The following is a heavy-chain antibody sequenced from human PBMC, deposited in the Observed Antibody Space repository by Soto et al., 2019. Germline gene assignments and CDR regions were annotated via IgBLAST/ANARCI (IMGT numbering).Heavy chain of an antibody. Sequence: SVKVSCKASGGTFSSYAISWVRQAPGQGLEWMGGIIPIFGTANYAQKFQGRVTITADESTSTAYMELSSLRSEDTAVYYCAREGESSGGITMVRGVIWWFDPWGQGTLVTVSS. CDR2: IIPIFGTA. CDR3: AREGESSGGITMVRGVIWWFDP. CDR1: GGTFSSYA. J-gene: IGHJ5*02. D-gene: IGHD3-10*01. V-gene: IGHV1-69*13.